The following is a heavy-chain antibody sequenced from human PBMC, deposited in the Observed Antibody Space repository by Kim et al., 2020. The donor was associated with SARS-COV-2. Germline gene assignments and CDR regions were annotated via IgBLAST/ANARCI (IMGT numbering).Heavy chain of an antibody. D-gene: IGHD3-16*01. CDR3: ARGRGGPFDY. J-gene: IGHJ4*02. CDR2: T. V-gene: IGHV3-13*01. Sequence: TYYAGSGTCRFTTARENAKDSLYLQMNSLRAGDTAVYYCARGRGGPFDYWGQGTLVTVSS.